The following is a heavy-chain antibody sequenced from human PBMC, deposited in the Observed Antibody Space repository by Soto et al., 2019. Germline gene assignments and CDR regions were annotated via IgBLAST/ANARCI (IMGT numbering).Heavy chain of an antibody. V-gene: IGHV1-2*02. Sequence: QVQLVQSGAEVKKPGASVKVSCKASGYTFTGYYMHWVRQAPGQGLEWMGWINPNSGGTNYAQKFQGRVTMTRDTSISTAYMELSRLRSDDTAVYYCARGWWFTYYYYGMDVWGQGTTVTVSS. CDR3: ARGWWFTYYYYGMDV. CDR1: GYTFTGYY. J-gene: IGHJ6*02. CDR2: INPNSGGT. D-gene: IGHD2-15*01.